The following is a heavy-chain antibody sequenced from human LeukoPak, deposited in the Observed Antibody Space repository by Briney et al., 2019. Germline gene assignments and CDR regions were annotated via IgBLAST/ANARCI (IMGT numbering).Heavy chain of an antibody. CDR3: ARSERYSSGWYFYFDY. CDR1: GGSISTYY. V-gene: IGHV4-59*01. J-gene: IGHJ4*02. D-gene: IGHD6-19*01. Sequence: PSETLSHTCTVSGGSISTYYWSWIRQPPGKGLEWIGYIYYSGSTNYNPSLKSRVTISIDTSKNQFSLNLSSVTAADTAVYYCARSERYSSGWYFYFDYWGQGTLVTVSS. CDR2: IYYSGST.